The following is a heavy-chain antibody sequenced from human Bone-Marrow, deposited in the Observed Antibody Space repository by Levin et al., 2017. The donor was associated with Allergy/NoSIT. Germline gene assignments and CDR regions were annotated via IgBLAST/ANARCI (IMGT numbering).Heavy chain of an antibody. Sequence: GGSLRLSCKASGSTFTSYDINWVRQATGQGLEWMGWMNPNSGNTGYAQKFQGRVTMTRNTSISTAYMELSSLRSEDTAVYYCARVGITIFGVVNNRPPNPSWFDPWGQGTLVTVSS. V-gene: IGHV1-8*01. CDR1: GSTFTSYD. D-gene: IGHD3-3*01. J-gene: IGHJ5*02. CDR2: MNPNSGNT. CDR3: ARVGITIFGVVNNRPPNPSWFDP.